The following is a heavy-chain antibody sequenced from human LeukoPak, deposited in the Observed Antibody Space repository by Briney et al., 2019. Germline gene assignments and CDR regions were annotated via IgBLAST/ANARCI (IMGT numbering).Heavy chain of an antibody. CDR3: ARDESLGDFWSGYFDAFDI. CDR1: GFTFSSYW. D-gene: IGHD3-3*01. CDR2: IKQDGSEK. Sequence: GGSLRLSCVASGFTFSSYWMTWVRQAPGKGLEWVANIKQDGSEKYYVDSVKGRFTIPRDNAKNSLYLQMNSLRAEDTAVYYCARDESLGDFWSGYFDAFDIWGQGTMVTVSS. J-gene: IGHJ3*02. V-gene: IGHV3-7*01.